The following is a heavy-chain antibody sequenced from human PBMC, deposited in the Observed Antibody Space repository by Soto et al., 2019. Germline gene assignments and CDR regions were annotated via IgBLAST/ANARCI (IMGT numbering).Heavy chain of an antibody. CDR3: VQRRCGGDCLQSYSSHWYYGVHF. CDR2: IYWDGDR. CDR1: GFSLNTGGVG. V-gene: IGHV2-5*02. J-gene: IGHJ6*02. Sequence: QITLKESGPTLVKPTQTLTLTCTFSGFSLNTGGVGVGWIRQAPGTAPERLILIYWDGDRRYSPPLRSRLPIAKDTPKNAVVLTRTNVGRVETATSYCVQRRCGGDCLQSYSSHWYYGVHFCGQGPTVAVSS. D-gene: IGHD2-21*02.